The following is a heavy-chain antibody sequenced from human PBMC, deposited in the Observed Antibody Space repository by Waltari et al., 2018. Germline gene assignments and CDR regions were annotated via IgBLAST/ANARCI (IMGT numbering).Heavy chain of an antibody. Sequence: EVQLLESGGDLVQPGGSLRLSCAASGFSFSNYAMSWVRQPPGKGLEWVSGISRSGDTPYYADSVKGRFTISRDNSKKTVHLQLNSLRPEDTALYYCAKDLGCSGGSCPFDTWGQGTLVTVSS. CDR3: AKDLGCSGGSCPFDT. CDR1: GFSFSNYA. V-gene: IGHV3-23*01. D-gene: IGHD2-15*01. CDR2: ISRSGDTP. J-gene: IGHJ5*02.